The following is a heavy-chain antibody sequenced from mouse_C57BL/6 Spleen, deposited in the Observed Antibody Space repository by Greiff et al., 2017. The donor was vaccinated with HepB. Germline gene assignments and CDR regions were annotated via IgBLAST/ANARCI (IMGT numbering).Heavy chain of an antibody. D-gene: IGHD2-3*01. V-gene: IGHV5-4*01. Sequence: EVQLVESGGGLVKPGGSLKLSCAASGFTFSSYAMSWVRQTPEKRLEWVATISDGGSYTYYPDNVKGRFTISRDNAKNNLYLQMSHLKSEDTAMYYCARDYDGYCSFAYWGQGTLVTVSA. CDR3: ARDYDGYCSFAY. J-gene: IGHJ3*01. CDR1: GFTFSSYA. CDR2: ISDGGSYT.